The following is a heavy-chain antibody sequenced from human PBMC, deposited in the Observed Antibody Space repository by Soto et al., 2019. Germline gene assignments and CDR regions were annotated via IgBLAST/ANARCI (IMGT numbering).Heavy chain of an antibody. Sequence: QITLKESGPPLVRPAQPLTLTCAFSGFSLTTTRMGVAWIRQPPGKALEWLALIYWDDDKRYSPSLKNRLTVSKDTSTNRVVLTITNISPDDTGTYCCAHAGDFDLLSFDRWGPGTLVTVSS. CDR1: GFSLTTTRMG. CDR3: AHAGDFDLLSFDR. D-gene: IGHD2-15*01. J-gene: IGHJ4*02. CDR2: IYWDDDK. V-gene: IGHV2-5*02.